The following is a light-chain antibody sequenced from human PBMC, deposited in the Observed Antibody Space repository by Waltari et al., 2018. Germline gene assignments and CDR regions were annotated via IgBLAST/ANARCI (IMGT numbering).Light chain of an antibody. J-gene: IGKJ1*01. Sequence: DIVLTQSPGTLSLSPGERAPLSCRASENIRSFLAWYQQKPGQAPRLLIYDTSTRATGIPDRFSGSGSGTDFSLTISRLEPEDFAVYYCQKYGTLPATFGQGTKVEIK. CDR3: QKYGTLPAT. V-gene: IGKV3-20*01. CDR1: ENIRSF. CDR2: DTS.